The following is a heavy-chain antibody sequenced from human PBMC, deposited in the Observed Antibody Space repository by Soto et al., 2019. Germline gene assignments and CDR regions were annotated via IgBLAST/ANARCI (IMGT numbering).Heavy chain of an antibody. Sequence: LSLTCAVSGGSVSSFIWSWIRQPDGKGLAWIGHIYGRGSPNYNPSLKSRVTMSVDASKNPFSLKLSSVTAADTAVYYCARGRTGYYYGMDVWGQGATVTVSS. J-gene: IGHJ6*02. CDR1: GGSVSSFI. CDR2: IYGRGSP. D-gene: IGHD3-10*01. CDR3: ARGRTGYYYGMDV. V-gene: IGHV4-4*07.